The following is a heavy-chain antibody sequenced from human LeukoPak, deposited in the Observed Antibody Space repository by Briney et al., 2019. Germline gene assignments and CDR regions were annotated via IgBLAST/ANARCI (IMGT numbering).Heavy chain of an antibody. V-gene: IGHV2-5*02. J-gene: IGHJ4*02. Sequence: SGPTPLTPTQTLTLTCTFFGISLRTTGVRVGSIRQPPGKALVGLALIYCDDDKRYSPSLKSRLTITKDTSKNQVVLTLTNMDPVDTATYYCAHIQIVATIPKRPHYFDYWGQGTLVTVS. CDR1: GISLRTTGVR. CDR3: AHIQIVATIPKRPHYFDY. CDR2: IYCDDDK. D-gene: IGHD5-12*01.